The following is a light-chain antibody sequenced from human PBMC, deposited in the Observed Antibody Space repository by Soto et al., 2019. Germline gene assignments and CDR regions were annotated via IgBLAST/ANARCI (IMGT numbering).Light chain of an antibody. CDR3: QQYDSYWTM. V-gene: IGKV1-5*01. CDR1: QTINNR. CDR2: DVS. Sequence: DIQMTHSPSTLSASVGDRVTIPCRASQTINNRLAWYQQKPGKAPKLLIYDVSTLESGVPSRFSGSGSGTEFTLTISSLQPDDFATYYCQQYDSYWTMFGQGTKVDIK. J-gene: IGKJ1*01.